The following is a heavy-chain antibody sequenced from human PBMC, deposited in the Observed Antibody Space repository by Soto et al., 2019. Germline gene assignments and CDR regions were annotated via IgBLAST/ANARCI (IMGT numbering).Heavy chain of an antibody. V-gene: IGHV3-33*01. CDR3: ARYNTGHSDY. J-gene: IGHJ4*02. CDR1: GFTFSSYG. CDR2: IWYHGNSM. Sequence: QGQLVESGGGVVQPGRSLRLSCAASGFTFSSYGMHWVRQAPGKGLEWVAVIWYHGNSMYYADSVKGRFTISRDNSKNTLYLQMNNLRAEDTAVYYCARYNTGHSDYSGQGTLVTVSS. D-gene: IGHD1-20*01.